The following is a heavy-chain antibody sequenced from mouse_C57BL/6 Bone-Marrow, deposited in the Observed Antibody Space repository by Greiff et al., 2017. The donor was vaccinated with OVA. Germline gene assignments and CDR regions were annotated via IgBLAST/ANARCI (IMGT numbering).Heavy chain of an antibody. CDR1: GFTFTDYY. J-gene: IGHJ3*01. CDR3: ASPHYYGSSLAWFAY. CDR2: FRNKANGYTT. Sequence: EVKLVESGGGLVQPGGSLSLSCAASGFTFTDYYMSWVRQPPGKALAWLGFFRNKANGYTTEYSESVKGRFTISRDNSQSILYLQMNALRAEDSATYYCASPHYYGSSLAWFAYWGQGTLVTVSA. V-gene: IGHV7-3*01. D-gene: IGHD1-1*01.